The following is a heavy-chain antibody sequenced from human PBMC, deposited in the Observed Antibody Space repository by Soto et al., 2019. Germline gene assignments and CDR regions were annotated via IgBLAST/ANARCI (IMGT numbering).Heavy chain of an antibody. V-gene: IGHV3-21*01. CDR2: ITGKGSI. Sequence: PGGSLRLSCAASGFPFSSYSMNWVRQAPGKGLEWVSSITGKGSINYADSVKGRFTISRDNTKSSLYLQMDSLRAEDTAVYYCASAIRGTYSGPAPDTYRGRGPLVTVSS. CDR3: ASAIRGTYSGPAPDTY. D-gene: IGHD1-26*01. CDR1: GFPFSSYS. J-gene: IGHJ1*01.